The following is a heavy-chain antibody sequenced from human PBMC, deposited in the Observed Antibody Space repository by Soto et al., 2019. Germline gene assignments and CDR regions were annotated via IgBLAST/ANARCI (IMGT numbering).Heavy chain of an antibody. CDR2: ISGDGGST. CDR3: AKDNGYSSGWYWYFDL. CDR1: GFTFDDYA. D-gene: IGHD6-19*01. Sequence: GGSLRLSCAASGFTFDDYAMHWVRQAPGKGLEWVSLISGDGGSTYYADSVKGRFTISRDNSKNSLYLQMNSLRTEDTALHYCAKDNGYSSGWYWYFDLWGRGTLVTVSS. J-gene: IGHJ2*01. V-gene: IGHV3-43*02.